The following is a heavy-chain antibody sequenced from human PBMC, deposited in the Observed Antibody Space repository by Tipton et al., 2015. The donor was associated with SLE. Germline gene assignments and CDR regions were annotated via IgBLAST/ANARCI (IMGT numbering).Heavy chain of an antibody. CDR1: GGSISSHY. CDR3: ARGGGGYPYNWFDP. J-gene: IGHJ5*02. Sequence: TLSLTCTVSGGSISSHYWSWIRQPPGKGLEWIGYIYTSGSTNYNPSLKSRVTISVDTSKNQFSLKLSSVTAADTAVYYCARGGGGYPYNWFDPWGQGTLVTVSS. D-gene: IGHD5-12*01. CDR2: IYTSGST. V-gene: IGHV4-4*09.